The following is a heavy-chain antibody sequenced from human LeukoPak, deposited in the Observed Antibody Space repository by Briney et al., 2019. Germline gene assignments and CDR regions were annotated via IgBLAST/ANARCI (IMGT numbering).Heavy chain of an antibody. J-gene: IGHJ5*02. V-gene: IGHV1-2*02. Sequence: ASVKVSFKASGYTFTGQYMHWVRQAPGQGLEWMGWINPNSGATDYAQKFQGRVAMTRDTSISTVYMELDSLRYDDTAVYYCARDRRVRGTTTRWFDPWGQGTLVTVSS. CDR3: ARDRRVRGTTTRWFDP. CDR1: GYTFTGQY. D-gene: IGHD3-10*01. CDR2: INPNSGAT.